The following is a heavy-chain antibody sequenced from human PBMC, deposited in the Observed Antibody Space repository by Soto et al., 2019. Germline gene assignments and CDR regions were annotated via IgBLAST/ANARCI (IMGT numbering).Heavy chain of an antibody. D-gene: IGHD3-16*01. J-gene: IGHJ5*02. V-gene: IGHV4-4*02. CDR3: AGGRYSVFRGVMNWFAP. CDR2: IYHSGST. Sequence: PSETLSLTCAVSGGSISSSNWWSWVRQPPGKGLEWIGEIYHSGSTNYNPSLKSRVTISVDKSKNQFSLKLTSVTAMDTAVYYCAGGRYSVFRGVMNWFAPWGQGSLVPVSS. CDR1: GGSISSSNW.